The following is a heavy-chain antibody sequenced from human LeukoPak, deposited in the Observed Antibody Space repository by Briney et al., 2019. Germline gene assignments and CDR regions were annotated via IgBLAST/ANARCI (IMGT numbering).Heavy chain of an antibody. CDR3: AKEGIAVASFDY. Sequence: GASLRLSCAASGFAFSAYAMSWVRQAPGKGLEWVSAISGSISGSGGSTYYADSVKGRFTISRDNSKNTLFLQLNSLRAEDTAVYYCAKEGIAVASFDYCGQGTLVTVSS. CDR1: GFAFSAYA. CDR2: ISGSISGSGGST. V-gene: IGHV3-23*01. D-gene: IGHD6-19*01. J-gene: IGHJ4*02.